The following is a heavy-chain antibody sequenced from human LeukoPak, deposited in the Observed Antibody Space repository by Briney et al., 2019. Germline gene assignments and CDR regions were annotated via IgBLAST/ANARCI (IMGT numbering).Heavy chain of an antibody. CDR3: ARGHYGLDY. CDR1: GFTFSDWY. D-gene: IGHD3-10*01. J-gene: IGHJ4*02. V-gene: IGHV3-11*01. CDR2: ITPSGDST. Sequence: GGSLRLSCAASGFTFSDWYINWIRQAPGKGLEWVSYITPSGDSTYYGDSVKGRFTISRDNAKNSVSLHMNSLRAEDTAVYYCARGHYGLDYWGQGTLVTVSS.